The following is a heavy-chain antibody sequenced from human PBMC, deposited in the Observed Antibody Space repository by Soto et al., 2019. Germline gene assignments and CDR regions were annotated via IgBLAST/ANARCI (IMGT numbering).Heavy chain of an antibody. CDR2: ISGSGGST. Sequence: GGSLRLSCAPSGFTFSSYAMNWVRQAPGKGLEWVSVISGSGGSTYYADAVKGRFTISRDNSKNTLYLQMNSLRAEDTAVYYCAKRTVGWYFDLWGRGTLVTVSS. D-gene: IGHD4-17*01. V-gene: IGHV3-23*01. CDR3: AKRTVGWYFDL. J-gene: IGHJ2*01. CDR1: GFTFSSYA.